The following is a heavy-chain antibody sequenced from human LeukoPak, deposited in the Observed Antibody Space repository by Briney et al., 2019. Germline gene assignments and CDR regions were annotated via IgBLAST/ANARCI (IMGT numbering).Heavy chain of an antibody. D-gene: IGHD5-18*01. Sequence: GGSLRLSCAASGFTFSNYAMIWVRQAPGKGLEWVSAINAGGINTYYADSVKGRFTISRDNSKNTLYLQMNSMRAEDTAVYYCAKLVDTTNYWGQGTLVTVSS. CDR1: GFTFSNYA. J-gene: IGHJ4*02. V-gene: IGHV3-23*01. CDR2: INAGGINT. CDR3: AKLVDTTNY.